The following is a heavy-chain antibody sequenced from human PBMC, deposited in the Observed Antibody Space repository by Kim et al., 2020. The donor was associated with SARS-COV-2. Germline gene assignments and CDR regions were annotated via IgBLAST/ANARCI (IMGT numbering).Heavy chain of an antibody. CDR1: GFTFSSYS. V-gene: IGHV3-21*01. Sequence: GGSLRLSCAASGFTFSSYSMNWVRQAPGKGLEWVSSISSSSSYIYYADSVKGRFTISRDNAKNSLYLQINSLRAEDTAVYYCARDPGDGYKDYWYFDLWGRGTLVTVSS. CDR2: ISSSSSYI. D-gene: IGHD5-12*01. J-gene: IGHJ2*01. CDR3: ARDPGDGYKDYWYFDL.